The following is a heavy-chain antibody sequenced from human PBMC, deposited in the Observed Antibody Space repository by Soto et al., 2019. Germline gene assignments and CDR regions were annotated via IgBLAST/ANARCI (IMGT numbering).Heavy chain of an antibody. V-gene: IGHV1-69*01. J-gene: IGHJ6*02. Sequence: QVQLIQSGAAVKKPGSSVKVSCHTSGDAFSSYAMSWVRQGPGQGLEWMGGIIPMFGTPIYTEKFQGRVTITADETTRAVYMELRSLTSAASAVYYCARPYSVTTSSYYGMDVGGQGT. CDR1: GDAFSSYA. D-gene: IGHD4-17*01. CDR3: ARPYSVTTSSYYGMDV. CDR2: IIPMFGTP.